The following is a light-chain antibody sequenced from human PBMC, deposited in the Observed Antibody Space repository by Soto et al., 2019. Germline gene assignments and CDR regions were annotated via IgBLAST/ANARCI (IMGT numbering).Light chain of an antibody. CDR1: QSVSSSY. V-gene: IGKV3-20*01. Sequence: EIVLTQSPGTLSLSPGERATLSCRASQSVSSSYLAWYQQKPGQAPRLLIYGASSRATGIPGRFSGSGSGRDFPLTISRLEPEDFALYYRHQYGSSRTFGQGTKVEIK. CDR2: GAS. J-gene: IGKJ1*01. CDR3: HQYGSSRT.